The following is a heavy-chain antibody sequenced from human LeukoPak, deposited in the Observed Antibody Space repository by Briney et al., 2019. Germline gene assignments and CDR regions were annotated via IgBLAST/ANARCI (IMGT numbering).Heavy chain of an antibody. V-gene: IGHV3-74*01. Sequence: RSLRLSCAASGFTFSSYWMHWVRQVPGKGLVWVARINPGGSSITYADSVKGRFTISRDNAKNTLYLQMDSLRAEDTGVYYCARSNQADDYWGQGTLVTVSS. J-gene: IGHJ4*02. CDR3: ARSNQADDY. CDR2: INPGGSSI. D-gene: IGHD1-14*01. CDR1: GFTFSSYW.